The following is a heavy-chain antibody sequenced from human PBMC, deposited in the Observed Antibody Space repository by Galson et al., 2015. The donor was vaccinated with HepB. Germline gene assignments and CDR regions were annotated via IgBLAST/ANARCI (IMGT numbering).Heavy chain of an antibody. D-gene: IGHD6-25*01. J-gene: IGHJ6*03. CDR1: GFTFSSYW. V-gene: IGHV3-7*01. CDR2: IKQDESEI. Sequence: SLRLSCAASGFTFSSYWMSWVRQAPGKGLEWVANIKQDESEIYYVDSVKGRFTISRDNAKDAKISLYLQMNNLRAEDTAVYYCARHSAYYYYYYMDVWGKGTTVTVSS. CDR3: ARHSAYYYYYYMDV.